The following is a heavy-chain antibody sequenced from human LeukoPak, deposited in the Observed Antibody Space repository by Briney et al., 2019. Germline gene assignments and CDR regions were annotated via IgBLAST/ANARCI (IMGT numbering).Heavy chain of an antibody. Sequence: SETLSLTCTVSGGSISSSSYYWGWIRQPPGKGLEWIGSIYYSGSTYYNPSLKSRVTISVDTSKNQFSLKLSSVTAADTAVYYCACLTGTTFPYYYYYYMDVWGKGTTVSVSS. V-gene: IGHV4-39*01. CDR3: ACLTGTTFPYYYYYYMDV. J-gene: IGHJ6*03. D-gene: IGHD1-7*01. CDR2: IYYSGST. CDR1: GGSISSSSYY.